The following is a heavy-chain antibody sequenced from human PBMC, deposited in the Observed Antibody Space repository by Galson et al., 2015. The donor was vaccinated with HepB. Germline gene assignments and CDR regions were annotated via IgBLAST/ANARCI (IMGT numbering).Heavy chain of an antibody. CDR1: GGSIISSTNY. J-gene: IGHJ4*02. Sequence: SETLSLTCTVSGGSIISSTNYWGWIRQPPGKGLEWIGRIYYSGGTYYNPSLKSRVPISVDTSKNEFSLKLKSVTTADTAVYFCARPRYCSSAACSAAFDSWGQGTLVTVPS. D-gene: IGHD2-2*01. CDR3: ARPRYCSSAACSAAFDS. V-gene: IGHV4-39*01. CDR2: IYYSGGT.